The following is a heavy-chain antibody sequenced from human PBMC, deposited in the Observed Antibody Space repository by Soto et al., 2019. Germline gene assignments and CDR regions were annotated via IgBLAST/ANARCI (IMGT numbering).Heavy chain of an antibody. CDR3: AKDQGSSWFEIDY. V-gene: IGHV3-23*01. Sequence: EVQLLESGEGLVQPGGSLRLYSAASGFTFSNYAVTWVRQAPGKGLEWVSTISGSGGSTYYADSVKGRFTISRDNSKNTLYLQMNSLRAEDTAVYYCAKDQGSSWFEIDYWGQGTLVTVSS. CDR2: ISGSGGST. D-gene: IGHD6-13*01. CDR1: GFTFSNYA. J-gene: IGHJ4*02.